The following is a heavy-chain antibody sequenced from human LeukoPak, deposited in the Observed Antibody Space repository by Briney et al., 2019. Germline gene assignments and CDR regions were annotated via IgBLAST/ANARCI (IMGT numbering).Heavy chain of an antibody. J-gene: IGHJ4*02. CDR3: ARVQLGYCSGGSCYPSLDY. CDR1: GGSVSSGSYY. D-gene: IGHD2-15*01. CDR2: IYYSGST. V-gene: IGHV4-61*01. Sequence: SETLSLTCTVSGGSVSSGSYYWSWIRQPPGKGLERNGYIYYSGSTNYNPSLKSRVTISVDTSKNQFSLKLSSVTAADTAVYYCARVQLGYCSGGSCYPSLDYWGQGTLVTVSS.